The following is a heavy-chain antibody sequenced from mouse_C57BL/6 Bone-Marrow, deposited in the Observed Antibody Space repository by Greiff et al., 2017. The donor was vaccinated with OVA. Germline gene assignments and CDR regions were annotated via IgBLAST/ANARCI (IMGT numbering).Heavy chain of an antibody. J-gene: IGHJ3*01. CDR1: GYTFTSYW. Sequence: VQLQQPGAELVKPGASVKLSCKASGYTFTSYWMQWVKQRPGQGLEWIGEIDPSDSYTNYNQKFKGKATLTVDTSSSTAYMQLNGLASEDSAVYNGASSGFAYWGQGTLVTVSA. CDR3: ASSGFAY. CDR2: IDPSDSYT. V-gene: IGHV1-50*01.